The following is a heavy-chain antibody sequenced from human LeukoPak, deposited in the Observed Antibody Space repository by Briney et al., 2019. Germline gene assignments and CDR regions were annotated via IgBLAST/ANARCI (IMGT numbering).Heavy chain of an antibody. V-gene: IGHV4-59*08. CDR3: ATLHLDSLRGDYLN. J-gene: IGHJ4*02. CDR1: GGSISSYH. CDR2: VSYSGSS. Sequence: SETLSLTCTVSGGSISSYHWRWIRQPPGKGLEWIGYVSYSGSSNYNPSVKSRVTISVDTSKNQFSLKLSSVTAAHTPVYYCATLHLDSLRGDYLNWGQGTLVTVSS. D-gene: IGHD4-17*01.